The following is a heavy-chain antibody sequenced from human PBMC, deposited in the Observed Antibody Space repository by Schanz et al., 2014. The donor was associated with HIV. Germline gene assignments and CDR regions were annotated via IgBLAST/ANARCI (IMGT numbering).Heavy chain of an antibody. CDR3: ASLVGATGLELDY. CDR2: IIPVSGTA. J-gene: IGHJ4*02. V-gene: IGHV1-69*01. CDR1: GGTFSNYA. Sequence: QVQLVQSGAEVKKPGSSVNVSCKTSGGTFSNYAISWVRQAPGQGLEWMGGIIPVSGTASYAQMFQGRVTMTRNPSISTAYMELSSLRSEDTAVYYCASLVGATGLELDYWGQGTLVTVSS. D-gene: IGHD1-26*01.